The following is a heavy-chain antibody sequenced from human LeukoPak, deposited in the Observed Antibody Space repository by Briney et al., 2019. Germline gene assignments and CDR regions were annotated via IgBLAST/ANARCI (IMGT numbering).Heavy chain of an antibody. J-gene: IGHJ3*02. V-gene: IGHV1-2*02. Sequence: GASVKVSCKASGYTFTGYYMHWVRQAPGQGLEWMGWINPNSGGTNYAQKFQGRVTMTRDTYISTAYMELSRLRSDDTAVYYCASSGRGGGGYSHDAFDIWGQGTMVTVSS. CDR3: ASSGRGGGGYSHDAFDI. D-gene: IGHD3-22*01. CDR2: INPNSGGT. CDR1: GYTFTGYY.